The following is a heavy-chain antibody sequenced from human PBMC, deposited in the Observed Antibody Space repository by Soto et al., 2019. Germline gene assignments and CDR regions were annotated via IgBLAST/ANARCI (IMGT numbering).Heavy chain of an antibody. V-gene: IGHV4-34*01. J-gene: IGHJ6*02. CDR2: INQSGST. D-gene: IGHD5-12*01. CDR1: GGSFSGYY. Sequence: SETLSLTCAVYGGSFSGYYWTWIRQPPGKGLEWIGGINQSGSTNYNPSLRSRVTTSADTSKNQFSLNLSSVTAPDTAVYYCARLQEVVATVKTYYYGMDVWGQGTTVTVSS. CDR3: ARLQEVVATVKTYYYGMDV.